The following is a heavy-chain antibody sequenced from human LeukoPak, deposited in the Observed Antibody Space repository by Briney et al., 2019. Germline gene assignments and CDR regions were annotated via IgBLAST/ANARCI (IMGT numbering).Heavy chain of an antibody. CDR3: AKDPTMIVVVIPDY. CDR2: ISGSGGST. Sequence: GGSLRLSCAASGFTFSSYAMSWVRQAPGKGLEWVSAISGSGGSTYYADSVKGRFTISRDNSKNTLYLQMNSLRAEDTAVYYCAKDPTMIVVVIPDYWGQGTLVTVSS. J-gene: IGHJ4*02. CDR1: GFTFSSYA. V-gene: IGHV3-23*01. D-gene: IGHD3-22*01.